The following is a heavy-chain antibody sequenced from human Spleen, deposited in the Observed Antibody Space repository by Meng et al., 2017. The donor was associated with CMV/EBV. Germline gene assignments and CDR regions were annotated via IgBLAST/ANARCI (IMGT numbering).Heavy chain of an antibody. CDR3: ARGRSLWFGPLNWFDP. CDR1: GGSFRNYY. D-gene: IGHD3-10*01. CDR2: INHSGSS. J-gene: IGHJ5*02. V-gene: IGHV4-34*01. Sequence: YGGSFRNYYWSWIRQPPGKGMEWIGEINHSGSSNYNQSLKSRVTISADTSKNWLSLRLTSVTAADTAVYYCARGRSLWFGPLNWFDPWGLGILVTVSS.